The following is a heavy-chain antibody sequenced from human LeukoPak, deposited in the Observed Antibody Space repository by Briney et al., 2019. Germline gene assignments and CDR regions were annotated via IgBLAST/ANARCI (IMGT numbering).Heavy chain of an antibody. CDR1: GYTFTSYD. CDR2: MNPNSGNT. D-gene: IGHD3-3*01. Sequence: ASVKVSCKASGYTFTSYDINWVRQATGQGLEWMGWMNPNSGNTGYAQKFQGRVTITRNTSISTAYMELSSLRSEDTAVYYCARAPNYDFWSGYYMLLSDGWFDPWGQGTLVTVSS. V-gene: IGHV1-8*03. J-gene: IGHJ5*02. CDR3: ARAPNYDFWSGYYMLLSDGWFDP.